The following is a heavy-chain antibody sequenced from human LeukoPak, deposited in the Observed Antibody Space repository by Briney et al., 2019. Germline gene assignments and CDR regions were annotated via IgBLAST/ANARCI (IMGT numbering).Heavy chain of an antibody. CDR1: GFTFSSYA. Sequence: GGSLRLSCAASGFTFSSYAMSWVRQAPGKGLEWVSAISGSGGSTYYADSVKGRFTTSRDNSKNTLYLQMNSLRAEDTAVYYCAKESVVGGNARADYWGQGTLVTVSS. CDR2: ISGSGGST. V-gene: IGHV3-23*01. D-gene: IGHD4-23*01. CDR3: AKESVVGGNARADY. J-gene: IGHJ4*02.